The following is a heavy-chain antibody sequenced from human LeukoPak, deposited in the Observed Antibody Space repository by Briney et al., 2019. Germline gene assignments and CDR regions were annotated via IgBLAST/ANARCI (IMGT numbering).Heavy chain of an antibody. D-gene: IGHD1-1*01. CDR3: ANLRKSLWIPEFDY. CDR2: ISGSGDTT. J-gene: IGHJ4*02. V-gene: IGHV3-23*01. Sequence: GGSLRLSCVGSGFTFSTYGMSWVRQTPGKGLEWVSLISGSGDTTYYADSVKGRFTISRDNSKNTLYLQMNSLRAEDTAVYYCANLRKSLWIPEFDYWGQGTLVTVSS. CDR1: GFTFSTYG.